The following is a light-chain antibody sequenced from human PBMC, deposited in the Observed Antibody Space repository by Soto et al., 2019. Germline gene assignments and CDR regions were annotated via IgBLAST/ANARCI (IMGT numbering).Light chain of an antibody. Sequence: DIQMTQSPSSLSASVGDGVTITCRASQSISTYLNWYQQKPGKAPKLLIYAASTLQSGVPSRFSGSGSGTDFTLTICCLQSEDFATYYCQQYYSYPRTFGQGTKVDI. CDR3: QQYYSYPRT. CDR2: AAS. J-gene: IGKJ1*01. V-gene: IGKV1-39*01. CDR1: QSISTY.